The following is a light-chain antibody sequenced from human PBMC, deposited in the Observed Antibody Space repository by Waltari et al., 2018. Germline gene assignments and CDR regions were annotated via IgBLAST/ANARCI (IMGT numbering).Light chain of an antibody. CDR1: QSIGDN. Sequence: EIVVTQSPATLSVSPGERATLNCRASQSIGDNLAWYQQKPGQPPRLLIYSASRRLPGVPDRFSGSGSGTDFTLTISSLQSEDFAVYYCQQCNDWPPYTFGRGTKLEI. V-gene: IGKV3-15*01. CDR2: SAS. CDR3: QQCNDWPPYT. J-gene: IGKJ2*01.